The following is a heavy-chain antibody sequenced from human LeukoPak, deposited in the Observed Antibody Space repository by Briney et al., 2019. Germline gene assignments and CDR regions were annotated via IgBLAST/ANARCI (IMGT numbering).Heavy chain of an antibody. CDR1: GYSFASYG. J-gene: IGHJ5*02. Sequence: ASVKVSCKASGYSFASYGITWVREAPGQGPEWMGWISGSTGNTHYAQNVQGRVTMTTDTATSTAYMELRSLGSDDTAVYYCARVGRDCSSINCYWEDWFDPWGQRTLVILSS. V-gene: IGHV1-18*04. CDR2: ISGSTGNT. CDR3: ARVGRDCSSINCYWEDWFDP. D-gene: IGHD2-2*01.